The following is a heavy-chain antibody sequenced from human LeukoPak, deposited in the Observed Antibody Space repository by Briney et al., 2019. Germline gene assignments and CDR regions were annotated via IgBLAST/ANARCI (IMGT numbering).Heavy chain of an antibody. J-gene: IGHJ5*02. CDR1: GGSFSVYY. D-gene: IGHD6-19*01. Sequence: SETLSLTCAVYGGSFSVYYWSWIRQPPGKGLEWIGEINHSGSTNYNPSLKSRVTISVDTSKNQFSLKLSSVPAADTAVYYCARRLPSIPQWLVRRWFDPWGQGTLVTVSS. V-gene: IGHV4-34*01. CDR3: ARRLPSIPQWLVRRWFDP. CDR2: INHSGST.